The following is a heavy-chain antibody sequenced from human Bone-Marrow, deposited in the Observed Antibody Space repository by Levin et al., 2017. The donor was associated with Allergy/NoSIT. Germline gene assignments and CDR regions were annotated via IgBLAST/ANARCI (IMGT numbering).Heavy chain of an antibody. V-gene: IGHV4-34*01. CDR2: INHSGST. J-gene: IGHJ4*02. Sequence: SSETLSLTCAVYGGSLSDDYWSWIRQPPGKGLEWIGEINHSGSTNYNPSLKSRVTISLDTSKNQFSLRLTSVTAADTAVYYCARNGYYSIDYWGQGTLVTVSS. CDR3: ARNGYYSIDY. CDR1: GGSLSDDY. D-gene: IGHD3-3*01.